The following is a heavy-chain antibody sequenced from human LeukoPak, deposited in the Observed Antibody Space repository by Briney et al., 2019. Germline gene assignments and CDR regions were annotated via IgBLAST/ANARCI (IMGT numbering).Heavy chain of an antibody. CDR1: GYTFTGYY. D-gene: IGHD7-27*01. CDR3: ARGPHWDPHFDY. J-gene: IGHJ4*02. CDR2: INPNSGGT. V-gene: IGHV1-2*02. Sequence: ASVKVSCKASGYTFTGYYMHWVRHAPGQGLEWMGWINPNSGGTNYAQKFQGRVTMTRDTSISTAYMELSRLRSDDTAVYYCARGPHWDPHFDYWGQGTLVTVSS.